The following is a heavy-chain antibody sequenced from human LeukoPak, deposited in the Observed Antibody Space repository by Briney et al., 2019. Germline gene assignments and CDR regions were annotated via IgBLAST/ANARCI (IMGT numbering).Heavy chain of an antibody. D-gene: IGHD2-2*02. Sequence: GASVKVSCKASGGTFSSYAISWVRQAPGQGLEWMGGIIPIFGTANYAQKFQGRVTITADESTSTAYMELSSLRSEDTAVYYCARDPLDCSSTSCYRSNWFDPWGQGTLVTVSS. CDR3: ARDPLDCSSTSCYRSNWFDP. CDR2: IIPIFGTA. V-gene: IGHV1-69*13. CDR1: GGTFSSYA. J-gene: IGHJ5*02.